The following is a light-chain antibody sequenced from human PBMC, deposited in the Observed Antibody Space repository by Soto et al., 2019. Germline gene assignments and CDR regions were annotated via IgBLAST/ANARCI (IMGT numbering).Light chain of an antibody. CDR1: QSVSIY. CDR2: DAS. CDR3: QQRSNSWT. Sequence: IVLAQSPATLSLSPGERATLSCRASQSVSIYLAWYQQKPGQAPRLLIYDASNRATGIPARFSGSGSGTDFTLTISSLEPEDFAVYYCQQRSNSWTFGQGTRLEIK. J-gene: IGKJ5*01. V-gene: IGKV3-11*01.